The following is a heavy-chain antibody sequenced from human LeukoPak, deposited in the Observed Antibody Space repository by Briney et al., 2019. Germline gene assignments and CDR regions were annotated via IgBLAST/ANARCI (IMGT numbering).Heavy chain of an antibody. J-gene: IGHJ4*02. CDR1: VFTLRNYS. CDR2: IGATGVST. CDR3: TIPGGGY. Sequence: PGGSLRLSCAASVFTLRNYSMTWVRQAQRKGLEWVSGIGATGVSTHYADSVRGRFTISRDNSKNSLYLQMNSLRVEDTAIYYCTIPGGGYWGQGTLVTVS. V-gene: IGHV3-23*01. D-gene: IGHD1-26*01.